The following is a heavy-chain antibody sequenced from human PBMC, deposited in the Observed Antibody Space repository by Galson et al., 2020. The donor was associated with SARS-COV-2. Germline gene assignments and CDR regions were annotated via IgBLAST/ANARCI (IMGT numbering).Heavy chain of an antibody. Sequence: SETLFLTCTVSGGSISSYYWSWIRQPPGKGLEWIGYIYYSGSTNYNPSLKSRVTISVDTSKNQFSLKLSSVTAADTAVYYCARVKQDYYDSSGYSAIQFDYWGQGTLVTVSS. CDR2: IYYSGST. CDR1: GGSISSYY. CDR3: ARVKQDYYDSSGYSAIQFDY. D-gene: IGHD3-22*01. V-gene: IGHV4-59*01. J-gene: IGHJ4*02.